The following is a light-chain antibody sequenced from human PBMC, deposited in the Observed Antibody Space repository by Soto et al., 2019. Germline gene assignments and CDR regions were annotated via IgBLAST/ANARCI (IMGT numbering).Light chain of an antibody. J-gene: IGLJ2*01. Sequence: QSVLTQPPSVSGVPGQRVTISCTGSSFNIGAGYDVHWYQQLPGTAPKLLIYGNSNRPSGIPDRFSGSKSGTSASLAITGLQAEDEADYYCQSYDSSLSAVVFGGGTKLTVL. CDR3: QSYDSSLSAVV. CDR2: GNS. V-gene: IGLV1-40*01. CDR1: SFNIGAGYD.